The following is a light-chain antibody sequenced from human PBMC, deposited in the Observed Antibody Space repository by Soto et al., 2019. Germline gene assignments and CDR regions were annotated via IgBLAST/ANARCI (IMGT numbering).Light chain of an antibody. V-gene: IGLV2-14*01. CDR3: SSYPSSSTIV. Sequence: QAVLTQPDSVSGSPGQSITISCTGTSSDVGAYNSVAWYQHNPGKAPKIMIYDVSNRPSGVSSSFSGSRSANTASLSIYGLQADDEADYYCSSYPSSSTIVFGTRATVTVL. J-gene: IGLJ1*01. CDR1: SSDVGAYNS. CDR2: DVS.